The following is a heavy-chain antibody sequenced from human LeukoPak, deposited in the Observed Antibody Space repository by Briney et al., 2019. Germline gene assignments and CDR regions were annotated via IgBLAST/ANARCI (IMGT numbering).Heavy chain of an antibody. CDR2: IYYSGST. D-gene: IGHD4-23*01. CDR1: GDSISSSSYY. CDR3: ARDYGRLRWPPPYYGMDV. J-gene: IGHJ6*02. V-gene: IGHV4-39*07. Sequence: PSETLSLTCTVSGDSISSSSYYWGWIRQPPGKGLEWIGSIYYSGSTYYNPSLKSRVTISVDTSKNQFSLKLSSVTAADTAVYYCARDYGRLRWPPPYYGMDVWGQGTTVTVSS.